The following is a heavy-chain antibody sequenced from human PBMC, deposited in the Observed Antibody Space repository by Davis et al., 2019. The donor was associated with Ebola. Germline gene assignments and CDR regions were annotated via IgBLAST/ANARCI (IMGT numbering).Heavy chain of an antibody. V-gene: IGHV4-34*01. Sequence: MPGGSLRLSCAVYGGSFSGYYWSWIRQPPGKGLEWIGEINHSGSTNYNPSLKSRVTISVDTSKNQFSLKLSSVTAADTAVYYCARAEGSGWYHKFWGQGTTVTVSS. CDR2: INHSGST. CDR3: ARAEGSGWYHKF. CDR1: GGSFSGYY. D-gene: IGHD6-19*01. J-gene: IGHJ6*02.